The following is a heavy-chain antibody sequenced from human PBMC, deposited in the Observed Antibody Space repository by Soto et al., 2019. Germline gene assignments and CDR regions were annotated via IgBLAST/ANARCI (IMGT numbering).Heavy chain of an antibody. D-gene: IGHD2-2*01. CDR3: AMSRDRAGFDD. CDR2: TYYRSKWYN. CDR1: GDSVSSSSAV. J-gene: IGHJ4*02. Sequence: SQTLSLTCAISGDSVSSSSAVWNWIRQSPSRGLEWLGRTYYRSKWYNEYAVSVKSRITINSDTSKNQFSLQLNSVTPEDTAVYYCAMSRDRAGFDDWGQGTLVTVSS. V-gene: IGHV6-1*01.